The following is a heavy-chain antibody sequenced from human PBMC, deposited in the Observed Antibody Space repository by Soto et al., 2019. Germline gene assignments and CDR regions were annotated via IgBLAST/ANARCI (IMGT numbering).Heavy chain of an antibody. Sequence: PSETLSLTCTVSGGSISSYYWSWIRQPPGKGLEWIGYIYYSGSTNYNPSLKSRVTISVDTSKNQFSLKLSSVTAADTAVYYCARDSVHYGSGSYDYWGQGTLVPSPQ. CDR2: IYYSGST. CDR3: ARDSVHYGSGSYDY. J-gene: IGHJ4*02. CDR1: GGSISSYY. V-gene: IGHV4-59*01. D-gene: IGHD3-10*01.